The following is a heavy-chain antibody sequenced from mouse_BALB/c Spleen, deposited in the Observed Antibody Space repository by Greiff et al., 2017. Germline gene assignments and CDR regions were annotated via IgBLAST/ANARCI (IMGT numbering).Heavy chain of an antibody. CDR1: GYSFTGYF. CDR3: ARNYRYDVAWFAY. D-gene: IGHD2-14*01. J-gene: IGHJ3*01. CDR2: INPYNGDT. V-gene: IGHV1-20*02. Sequence: EVQLQQSGPELVKPGASVKISCKASGYSFTGYFMNWVMQSHGKSLEWIGRINPYNGDTFYNQKFKGKATLTVDKSSSTAHMELRSLASEDSAVYYCARNYRYDVAWFAYWGQGTLVTVSA.